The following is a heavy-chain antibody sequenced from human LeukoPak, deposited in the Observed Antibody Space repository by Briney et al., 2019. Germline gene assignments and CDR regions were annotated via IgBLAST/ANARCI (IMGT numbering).Heavy chain of an antibody. CDR1: GGTFSNFA. V-gene: IGHV1-69*04. Sequence: SVKVSCKASGGTFSNFAFSCVRQAPGQGLQWVGRIIPIVDVTSYAQNFKGRVTITADESTTTAYMELSSLRSEDTAVYYCAREMGDREFYFDXWGQGTLVTV. CDR3: AREMGDREFYFDX. D-gene: IGHD3-10*01. J-gene: IGHJ4*02. CDR2: IIPIVDVT.